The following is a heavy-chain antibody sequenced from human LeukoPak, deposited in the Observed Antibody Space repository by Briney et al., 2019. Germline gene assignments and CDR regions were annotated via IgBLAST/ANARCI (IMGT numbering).Heavy chain of an antibody. V-gene: IGHV1-18*04. Sequence: GASLKVSCKASGYTFTSYGISWVRQAPGQGLERIGWISGYNGNTNYAQKLQGRVTMTTDTSTSTAYMELRSLRSDDTAVYYCARHEEDIVVVPAAIFLDPWGQGTLVTVSS. D-gene: IGHD2-2*01. CDR2: ISGYNGNT. CDR3: ARHEEDIVVVPAAIFLDP. CDR1: GYTFTSYG. J-gene: IGHJ5*02.